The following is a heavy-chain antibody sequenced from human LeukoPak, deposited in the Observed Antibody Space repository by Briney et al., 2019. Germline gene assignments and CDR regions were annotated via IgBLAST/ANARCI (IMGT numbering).Heavy chain of an antibody. CDR3: ARELDGNGGWFDP. CDR2: VYYSGST. D-gene: IGHD3-9*01. J-gene: IGHJ5*02. Sequence: PSETLSLTYTVSGYSISYYYWIWIRQSPRKGLDGIGEVYYSGSTHYNPSLKSRVTISIDTSQNQFSLRLRSVTAADTAVYYCARELDGNGGWFDPWGPGTLVIVSS. CDR1: GYSISYYY. V-gene: IGHV4-59*01.